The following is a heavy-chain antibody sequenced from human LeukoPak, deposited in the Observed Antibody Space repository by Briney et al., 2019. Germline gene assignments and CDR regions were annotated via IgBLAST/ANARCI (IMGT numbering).Heavy chain of an antibody. D-gene: IGHD6-13*01. Sequence: GGSLRLSCAASGFTFGIYGMNWVRQAPGKGLEWVSSISSTSMYIYYADSMRGRFTISRDNAENSLFLQIDSLGVEDTAVYSCARVAAGAEAHTLHYHYMDVWGKGTTVTVSS. CDR1: GFTFGIYG. V-gene: IGHV3-21*01. CDR3: ARVAAGAEAHTLHYHYMDV. J-gene: IGHJ6*03. CDR2: ISSTSMYI.